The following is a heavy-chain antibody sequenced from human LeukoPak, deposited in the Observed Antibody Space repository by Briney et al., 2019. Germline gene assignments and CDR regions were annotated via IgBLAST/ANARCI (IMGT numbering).Heavy chain of an antibody. Sequence: SETLSLTCTVSGGSISSYYWSWIRQPPGKGLEWIGYIYYSGSTNYNPSLKSRVTISVDTSKNQFSLKLSSVTAADTAVYYCERGAYYDSSPFDYWGQGTLVTVSS. D-gene: IGHD3-22*01. CDR3: ERGAYYDSSPFDY. CDR2: IYYSGST. CDR1: GGSISSYY. V-gene: IGHV4-59*01. J-gene: IGHJ4*02.